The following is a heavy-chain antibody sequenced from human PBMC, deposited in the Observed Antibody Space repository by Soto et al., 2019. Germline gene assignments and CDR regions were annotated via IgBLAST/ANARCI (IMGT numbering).Heavy chain of an antibody. Sequence: GGSLRLSCGASGFTFRSYAMHWVRQAPGKGLEWVATISHDGNIKYYADSVRGRFAISRDNSKNAIFLEMNSLRVEDTARYYCARDLETSSAGYYYYGMDVWGHGTTVTVS. J-gene: IGHJ6*02. D-gene: IGHD6-19*01. CDR3: ARDLETSSAGYYYYGMDV. V-gene: IGHV3-30*09. CDR1: GFTFRSYA. CDR2: ISHDGNIK.